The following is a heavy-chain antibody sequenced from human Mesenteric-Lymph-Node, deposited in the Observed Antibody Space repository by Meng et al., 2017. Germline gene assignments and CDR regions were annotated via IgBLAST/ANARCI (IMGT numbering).Heavy chain of an antibody. CDR1: GGSFSGYY. V-gene: IGHV4-34*01. CDR2: INHSGST. Sequence: QGQLRGGGAGLLKPSETLSLTCAVYGGSFSGYYWSWIRQPPGKGLEWIGEINHSGSTNYNPSLKSRVTISVDTSKNQFSLKLSSVTAADTAVYYCAKEGASAWGQGTLVTVSS. D-gene: IGHD1-26*01. J-gene: IGHJ4*02. CDR3: AKEGASA.